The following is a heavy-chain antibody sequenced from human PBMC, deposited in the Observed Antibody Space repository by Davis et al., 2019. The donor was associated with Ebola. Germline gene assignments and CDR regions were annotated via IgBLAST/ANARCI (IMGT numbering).Heavy chain of an antibody. Sequence: GGSLRLSCAASGFTFSSYSMNWVRQAPGKGLEWVSTLGLSADTYYADSVKGRFTISRDNSKNRLSLQMTSLRVDDTAVYYCAKGGSGWPSDYSYGMGVWGKGTTVTVSS. CDR3: AKGGSGWPSDYSYGMGV. CDR1: GFTFSSYS. J-gene: IGHJ6*04. CDR2: LGLSADT. V-gene: IGHV3-23*01. D-gene: IGHD6-19*01.